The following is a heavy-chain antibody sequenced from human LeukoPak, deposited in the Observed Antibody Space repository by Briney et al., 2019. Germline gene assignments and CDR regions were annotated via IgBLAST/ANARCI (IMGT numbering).Heavy chain of an antibody. D-gene: IGHD2-2*01. CDR2: ISYDGSNK. Sequence: PGGSLRLSCAASGFTFSSYAMHWVRQAPGKGLEWVAVISYDGSNKYYADSVEGRFTISRDNSKNTLYLQVNSLRAEDTAVYYCARDPNCSSTSCYKYFRHWGQGTLVTVSS. V-gene: IGHV3-30-3*01. J-gene: IGHJ1*01. CDR3: ARDPNCSSTSCYKYFRH. CDR1: GFTFSSYA.